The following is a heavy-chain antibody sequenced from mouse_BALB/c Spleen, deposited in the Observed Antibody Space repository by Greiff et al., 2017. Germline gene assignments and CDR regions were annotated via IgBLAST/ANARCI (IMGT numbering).Heavy chain of an antibody. Sequence: EVQLQQSGPGLVKPSQSLSLTCSVTGYSITSGYYWNWIRQFPGNKLEWMGYISYDGSNNYNPSLKNRISITRDTSKNQFFLKLNSVTTEDTATYYCALYYGYFDYWGQGTTLTVSS. V-gene: IGHV3-6*02. J-gene: IGHJ2*01. CDR3: ALYYGYFDY. CDR2: ISYDGSN. D-gene: IGHD1-1*01. CDR1: GYSITSGYY.